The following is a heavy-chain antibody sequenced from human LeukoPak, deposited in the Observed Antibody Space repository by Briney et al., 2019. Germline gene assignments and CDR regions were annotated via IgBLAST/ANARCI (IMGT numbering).Heavy chain of an antibody. Sequence: ASVKVSCKASGYTFTGYYMHWVRQAPGQGLEWMGWINPNSGGTNYAQKFQGRVTMTRDTSTSTAYMELSRLRSDDTAIYYCARDITGTENWFDPWGQGTLVTVSS. D-gene: IGHD1-7*01. CDR1: GYTFTGYY. J-gene: IGHJ5*02. CDR3: ARDITGTENWFDP. V-gene: IGHV1-2*02. CDR2: INPNSGGT.